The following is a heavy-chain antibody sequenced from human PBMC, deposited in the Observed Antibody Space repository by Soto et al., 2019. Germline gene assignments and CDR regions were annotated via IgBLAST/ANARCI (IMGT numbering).Heavy chain of an antibody. CDR2: ISGSGGTT. V-gene: IGHV3-23*01. D-gene: IGHD2-2*01. CDR1: GFTFRNYA. CDR3: AKDRSSTSSYAFDY. Sequence: EVQLLESGGGLVQPGGSLSLSCAASGFTFRNYAMSWARQAPGKGLEWVSAISGSGGTTHHADSVKGRFTISRDNSKNTLYLQMNSLTVEDTAVYYCAKDRSSTSSYAFDYWGQGSLVTVSS. J-gene: IGHJ4*02.